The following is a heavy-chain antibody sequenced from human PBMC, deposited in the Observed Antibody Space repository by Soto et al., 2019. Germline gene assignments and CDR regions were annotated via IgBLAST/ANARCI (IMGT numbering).Heavy chain of an antibody. Sequence: GASVEVSCKASGYTFTSYYMHWVRQAPGQGLEWMGIINPSGGSTSYAQKFQGRVTMTRDNAKNSLHLQMNSLRVDDTAVYFCARGPGWEPGLSTFYAMGVWGQGTTVTVSS. D-gene: IGHD1-26*01. V-gene: IGHV1-46*01. J-gene: IGHJ6*02. CDR3: ARGPGWEPGLSTFYAMGV. CDR1: GYTFTSYY. CDR2: INPSGGST.